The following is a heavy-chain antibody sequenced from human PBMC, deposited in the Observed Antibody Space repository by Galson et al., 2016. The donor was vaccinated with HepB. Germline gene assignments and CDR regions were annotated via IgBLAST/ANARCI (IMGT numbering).Heavy chain of an antibody. J-gene: IGHJ4*02. CDR1: GFTFTSHW. CDR2: INQGGGEK. D-gene: IGHD1-14*01. V-gene: IGHV3-7*03. CDR3: ANHRG. Sequence: SLRLSCAASGFTFTSHWMHWVRQAPGKGLEWVANINQGGGEKYYVDSVKGRFTISRDNSKNSLYLQMNSLRPEDTAVYYCANHRGWGQGTLVTVSS.